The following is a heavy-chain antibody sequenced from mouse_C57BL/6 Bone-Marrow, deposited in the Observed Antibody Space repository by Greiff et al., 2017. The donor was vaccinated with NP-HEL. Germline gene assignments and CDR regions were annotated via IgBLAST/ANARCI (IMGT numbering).Heavy chain of an antibody. CDR2: IDPNSGGT. D-gene: IGHD2-3*01. V-gene: IGHV1-72*01. J-gene: IGHJ4*01. Sequence: QVQLQQSGAELVKPGASVKLSCKASGYTFTSYWMHWVKQRPGRGLEWIGRIDPNSGGTKYNEKFKSKATLTVDKPSSTAYMQLSSLTSEDSAVYYCARGRRDGYYYAMDHWGQGTSVTVSS. CDR1: GYTFTSYW. CDR3: ARGRRDGYYYAMDH.